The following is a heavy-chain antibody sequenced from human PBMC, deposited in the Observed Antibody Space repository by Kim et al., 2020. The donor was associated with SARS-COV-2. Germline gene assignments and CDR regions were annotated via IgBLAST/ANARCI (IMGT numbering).Heavy chain of an antibody. Sequence: DSVQGRVTISRDNSKNTLYLQMNSLRAEDTAVYYCARGHNYGDYVAAFDIWGQGTMVTVSS. D-gene: IGHD4-17*01. CDR3: ARGHNYGDYVAAFDI. V-gene: IGHV3-30*07. J-gene: IGHJ3*02.